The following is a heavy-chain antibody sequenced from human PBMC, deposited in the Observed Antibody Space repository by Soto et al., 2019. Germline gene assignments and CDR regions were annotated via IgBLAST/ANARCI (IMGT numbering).Heavy chain of an antibody. CDR2: MNRSGDI. CDR1: GGSFSGYY. V-gene: IGHV4-34*01. J-gene: IGHJ4*02. Sequence: PSETLSLTCDVSGGSFSGYYWTWIRQPPGKGLEWIGEMNRSGDIKYNPSLVSRVTISADTSTNQLSLKLTSVTAADTAVYFCARWASYWGRGALVTVSS. CDR3: ARWASY.